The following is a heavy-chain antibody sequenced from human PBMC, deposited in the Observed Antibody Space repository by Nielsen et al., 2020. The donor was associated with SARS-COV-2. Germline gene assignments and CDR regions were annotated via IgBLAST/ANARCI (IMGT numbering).Heavy chain of an antibody. J-gene: IGHJ4*02. CDR2: INPNGGST. D-gene: IGHD3-22*01. CDR3: ARDSSGTYRRVDY. Sequence: ASVKVSCKASGYSFTSYLIHWVRQAPGQGLEWMGIINPNGGSTRYAQKFQGRVTMTADTSTSTVYMELSSLRSDDTAVYYCARDSSGTYRRVDYWGQGTLVTVSS. CDR1: GYSFTSYL. V-gene: IGHV1-46*01.